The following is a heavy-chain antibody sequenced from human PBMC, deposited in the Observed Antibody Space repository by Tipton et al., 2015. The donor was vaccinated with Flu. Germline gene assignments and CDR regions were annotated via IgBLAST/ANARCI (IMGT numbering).Heavy chain of an antibody. V-gene: IGHV4-59*01. CDR1: GGSISSYY. CDR3: AGVGQDDYIWGSYRYQYYFDY. CDR2: IYYSGST. J-gene: IGHJ4*02. Sequence: TLSLTCTVSGGSISSYYWSWIRQPPGKGLEWIGYIYYSGSTNYNPSLKSRVTISVDTSKNQFSLKLSSVTAADTAVYYCAGVGQDDYIWGSYRYQYYFDYWGQGTLVTVSS. D-gene: IGHD3-16*02.